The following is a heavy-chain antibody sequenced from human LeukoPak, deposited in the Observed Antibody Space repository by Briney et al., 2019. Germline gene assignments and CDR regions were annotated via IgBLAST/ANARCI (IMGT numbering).Heavy chain of an antibody. CDR3: ARDFTYCSSTSCYYYYYYYMDV. Sequence: GGSLRLSCAASGFTFSSYSMNWVRQAPGKGLEWVSSISSSSSYIYYADSVKGRFTISRDNAKNSLYLQMNSLRAEDTAVYYRARDFTYCSSTSCYYYYYYYMDVWGKGTTVTVSS. V-gene: IGHV3-21*01. CDR2: ISSSSSYI. J-gene: IGHJ6*03. CDR1: GFTFSSYS. D-gene: IGHD2-2*01.